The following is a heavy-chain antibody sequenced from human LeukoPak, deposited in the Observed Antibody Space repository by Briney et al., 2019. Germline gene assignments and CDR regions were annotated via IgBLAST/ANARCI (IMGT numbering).Heavy chain of an antibody. CDR1: GGTFSSYA. D-gene: IGHD2-15*01. V-gene: IGHV1-69*13. CDR2: IIPIFGTA. CDR3: ARTGLNAFDI. Sequence: SVKVSCKASGGTFSSYAISWVRQAPGQGLEWMGGIIPIFGTANYAQKFQGRVTITADESTSTAYMELSSLRSEDTAVCYCARTGLNAFDIWGQGTMVTVSS. J-gene: IGHJ3*02.